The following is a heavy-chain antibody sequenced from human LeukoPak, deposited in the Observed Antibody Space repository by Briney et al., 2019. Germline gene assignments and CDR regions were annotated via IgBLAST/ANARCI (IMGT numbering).Heavy chain of an antibody. CDR1: GFTFSSYW. D-gene: IGHD3/OR15-3a*01. Sequence: GGSLRLSCAASGFTFSSYWMSWVRQPPGKGLECVSYISRSGSTIYYADSVKGRFTISRDNAQNSLYLQMNSLSAEDTAVYYCAREGLALDYWGQGTLVTVSS. CDR2: ISRSGSTI. V-gene: IGHV3-48*04. CDR3: AREGLALDY. J-gene: IGHJ4*02.